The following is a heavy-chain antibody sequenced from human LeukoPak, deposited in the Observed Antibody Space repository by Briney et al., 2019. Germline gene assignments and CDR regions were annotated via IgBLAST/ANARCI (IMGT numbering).Heavy chain of an antibody. Sequence: GGSLRLSCAASEFTFSDYWMLWLRQAPGKGLVWVSRINSGGSDTNYADSVKGRFTIYRDNAKNTLYLQMNSLRAGDTAVYYCTRGDFYVGAQDYWGQGTLVAVSS. CDR1: EFTFSDYW. CDR2: INSGGSDT. CDR3: TRGDFYVGAQDY. V-gene: IGHV3-74*01. J-gene: IGHJ4*02. D-gene: IGHD3-16*01.